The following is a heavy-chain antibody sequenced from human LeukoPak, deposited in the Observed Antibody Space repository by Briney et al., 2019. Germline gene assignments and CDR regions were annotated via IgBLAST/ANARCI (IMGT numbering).Heavy chain of an antibody. CDR1: GYTFTSYD. Sequence: ASVKVSCKASGYTFTSYDINWVRQATGQGLEWMGWMNPNSGNTGYAQKFQGRVTMTGNTSISTAYMELSSLRSEDTAVYYCARDLSVVVPGAEGFEPWGQGTLVTVSS. D-gene: IGHD2-2*01. J-gene: IGHJ5*02. V-gene: IGHV1-8*01. CDR3: ARDLSVVVPGAEGFEP. CDR2: MNPNSGNT.